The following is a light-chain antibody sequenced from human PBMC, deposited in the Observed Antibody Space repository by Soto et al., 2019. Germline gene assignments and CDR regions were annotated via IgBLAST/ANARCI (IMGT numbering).Light chain of an antibody. V-gene: IGKV3-20*01. CDR1: QSVSSSY. J-gene: IGKJ3*01. CDR3: QQYYSFPLT. CDR2: DAS. Sequence: EIVLTQSPGTLSLSPGERATLSCRASQSVSSSYLAWYQQKPGQAPRLLIYDASNRATGIPARFSGSGSGTDFTLTISCLQSEDFATYYCQQYYSFPLTFGPGTKVDIK.